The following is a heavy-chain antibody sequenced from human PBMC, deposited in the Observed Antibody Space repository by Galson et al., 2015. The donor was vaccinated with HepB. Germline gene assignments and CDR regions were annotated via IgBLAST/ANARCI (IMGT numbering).Heavy chain of an antibody. D-gene: IGHD7-27*01. CDR1: GFTFSSYG. Sequence: SLRLSCAASGFTFSSYGMHWVRQAPGQRLEWLTVISYDGNTQFYRDSVKGRFTISRDNSKNTLYLQMHSLRDEDTAMYYCAKDPASAWGLLDSWGQGTLVTVSS. V-gene: IGHV3-30*18. CDR2: ISYDGNTQ. J-gene: IGHJ4*02. CDR3: AKDPASAWGLLDS.